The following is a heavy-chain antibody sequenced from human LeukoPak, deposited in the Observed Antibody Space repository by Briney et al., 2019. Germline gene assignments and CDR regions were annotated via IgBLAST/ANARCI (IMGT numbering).Heavy chain of an antibody. CDR2: FIPIFGTA. CDR3: ARAPRRYYYDSSGYFDY. V-gene: IGHV1-69*05. J-gene: IGHJ4*02. D-gene: IGHD3-22*01. Sequence: SVQVSCKTSGGTFSSYAFNWMRQPPGQGLEWMGWFIPIFGTANYAQKFQGRVTITTDESTSTDYMELSSLRSEDTDVYYCARAPRRYYYDSSGYFDYWGQGTLVTVSS. CDR1: GGTFSSYA.